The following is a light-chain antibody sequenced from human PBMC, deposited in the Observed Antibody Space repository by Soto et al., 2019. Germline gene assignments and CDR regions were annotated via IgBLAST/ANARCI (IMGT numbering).Light chain of an antibody. J-gene: IGKJ3*01. CDR3: QQFGSPFT. CDR1: QSVSSSY. Sequence: EIVLTQSPGTLSLSPGKRATLSCRASQSVSSSYLAWYQHKPGQAPRLLIYGASTRATGIPDRFSGSGSGTDFPLTISRLEPEDFAVYFCQQFGSPFTFGPGTKVDLK. V-gene: IGKV3-20*01. CDR2: GAS.